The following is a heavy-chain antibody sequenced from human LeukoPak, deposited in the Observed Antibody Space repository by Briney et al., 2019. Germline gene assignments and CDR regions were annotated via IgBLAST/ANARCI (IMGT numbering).Heavy chain of an antibody. J-gene: IGHJ5*02. CDR1: GGSISSYY. CDR2: IYTSGST. V-gene: IGHV4-4*07. D-gene: IGHD6-6*01. Sequence: SETLSLTCTVSGGSISSYYWSWIGQPAGKGLEWIGRIYTSGSTNYNPSLKSRVTMSVDTSKNQFSLKLSSVTAADTAVYYCARVKVHSSSRWFDPWGQGTLVTVSS. CDR3: ARVKVHSSSRWFDP.